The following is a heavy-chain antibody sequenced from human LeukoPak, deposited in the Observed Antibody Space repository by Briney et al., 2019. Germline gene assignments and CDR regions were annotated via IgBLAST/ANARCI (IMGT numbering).Heavy chain of an antibody. CDR1: GFTFSNYE. J-gene: IGHJ4*02. D-gene: IGHD3-10*01. CDR3: AKNIGGLDY. CDR2: ISSSGSTI. V-gene: IGHV3-48*03. Sequence: GGSLRLSCAGAGFTFSNYEMNWVRQAPGKGLEWVSYISSSGSTIYYADSVKGRFTISRDNSKNTLYLQMNSLRGEDTAVYYCAKNIGGLDYWGQGTLVTVSS.